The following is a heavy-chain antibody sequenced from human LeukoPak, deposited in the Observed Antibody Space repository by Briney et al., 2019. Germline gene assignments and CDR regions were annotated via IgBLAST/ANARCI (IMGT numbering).Heavy chain of an antibody. D-gene: IGHD3-22*01. CDR1: GFTVSSTY. Sequence: PGGSLRLSCAASGFTVSSTYMTWVRRAPGKGLVWVSRIISDGSTTSYADSVKGRFTISRDTAKNTLYLQMNSLRADDTAVYYCARISYDSSGYYDYWGQGALVTVSS. CDR2: IISDGSTT. CDR3: ARISYDSSGYYDY. V-gene: IGHV3-74*01. J-gene: IGHJ4*02.